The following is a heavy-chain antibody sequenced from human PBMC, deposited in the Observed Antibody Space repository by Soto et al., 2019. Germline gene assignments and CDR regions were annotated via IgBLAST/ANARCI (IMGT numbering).Heavy chain of an antibody. CDR2: INAGNGNT. Sequence: ASVKVSCKASGYTFTSYAMHWVHQAPGQRLEWMGWINAGNGNTKYSQKFQGRVTITRDTSASTAYMELSSLRSEDTAVYYCAREYELSGVVTMGYYSGMDVWGQGTTVTVS. J-gene: IGHJ6*02. V-gene: IGHV1-3*01. CDR3: AREYELSGVVTMGYYSGMDV. D-gene: IGHD3-3*01. CDR1: GYTFTSYA.